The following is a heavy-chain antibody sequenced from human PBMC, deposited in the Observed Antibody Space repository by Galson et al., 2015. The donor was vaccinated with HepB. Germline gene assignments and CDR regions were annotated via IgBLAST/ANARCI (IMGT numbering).Heavy chain of an antibody. CDR2: ISSNGGST. D-gene: IGHD7-27*01. V-gene: IGHV3-64D*06. CDR3: VKAPTFSPLGPADY. Sequence: SLRLSCAASGFTFSSYAMHWVRQAPGKGLEYVSAISSNGGSTYYADSVKGRFTISRDNSKNTLYLQMSSLRAEDTAVYYCVKAPTFSPLGPADYWGQGTLVTVSS. J-gene: IGHJ4*02. CDR1: GFTFSSYA.